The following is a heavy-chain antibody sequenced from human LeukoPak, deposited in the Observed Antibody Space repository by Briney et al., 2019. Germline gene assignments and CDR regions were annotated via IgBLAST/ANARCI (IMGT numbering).Heavy chain of an antibody. CDR1: GGSISSYY. D-gene: IGHD4-17*01. CDR3: ARQIRTTQVGWAFDF. Sequence: SETLSLTCTVSGGSISSYYWSWIRQPPGKGLEWVGYIYYSGSTNYNPSLKSRVTISVDTSKNQFSLKLSSVTAADTAVYYCARQIRTTQVGWAFDFWGQGTMVTVSS. V-gene: IGHV4-59*01. CDR2: IYYSGST. J-gene: IGHJ3*01.